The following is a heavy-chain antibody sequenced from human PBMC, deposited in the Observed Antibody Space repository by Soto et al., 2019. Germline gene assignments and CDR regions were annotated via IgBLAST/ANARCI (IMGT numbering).Heavy chain of an antibody. D-gene: IGHD3-22*01. Sequence: SETLSLTCTVSGGSISSYYWSWIRQPPGKGLEWIGYIYYSGSTNYNPSLKSRVTISVDTSKNQFSLKLSSVTAADTAVYYCARDSGGDSSGYPRDYFDYWGQGTLVTVSS. V-gene: IGHV4-59*01. CDR2: IYYSGST. CDR3: ARDSGGDSSGYPRDYFDY. CDR1: GGSISSYY. J-gene: IGHJ4*02.